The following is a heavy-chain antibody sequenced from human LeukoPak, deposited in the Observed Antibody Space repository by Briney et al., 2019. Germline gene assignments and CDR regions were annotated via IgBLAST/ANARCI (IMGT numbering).Heavy chain of an antibody. V-gene: IGHV7-4-1*02. CDR3: ARDPSSGYYYGVDY. D-gene: IGHD3-22*01. J-gene: IGHJ4*02. CDR1: GYTFTSYA. CDR2: INTNTGNP. Sequence: ASVKVSCKASGYTFTSYAMNWVRQAPGQGLEWMGWINTNTGNPTYAQGFTGRFVFSLDTSVSTAYLQISSLKAEDTAVYYCARDPSSGYYYGVDYWGQGTLVTVSS.